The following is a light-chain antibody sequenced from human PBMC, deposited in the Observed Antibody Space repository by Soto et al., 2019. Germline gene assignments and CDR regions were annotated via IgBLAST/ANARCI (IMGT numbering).Light chain of an antibody. V-gene: IGKV1-9*01. CDR1: QGMNTF. Sequence: DIQLTQSPSFLSASVGDRITITCRASQGMNTFLAWYQQKPGKAPKLLISAASNLQTGVPSRFSGSGSVTELTLTICSLQPEDIATYYCQQLNSYPWTFGQGTKGEIK. CDR2: AAS. J-gene: IGKJ1*01. CDR3: QQLNSYPWT.